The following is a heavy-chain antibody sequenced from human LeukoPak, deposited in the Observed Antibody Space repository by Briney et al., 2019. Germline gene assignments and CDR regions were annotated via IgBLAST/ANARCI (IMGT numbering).Heavy chain of an antibody. J-gene: IGHJ3*02. CDR3: ARGRTNSGQPLADAFDI. D-gene: IGHD5-12*01. CDR2: ISSSNIYT. CDR1: GFTFSDYC. Sequence: PGGSLRLSCAASGFTFSDYCMSWIRQAPGKGLEWVSYISSSNIYTNYADSVKGRFTISRDSAKNSLYLQMNSLRAEDTAVYYGARGRTNSGQPLADAFDIWGQGTMVTVSS. V-gene: IGHV3-11*05.